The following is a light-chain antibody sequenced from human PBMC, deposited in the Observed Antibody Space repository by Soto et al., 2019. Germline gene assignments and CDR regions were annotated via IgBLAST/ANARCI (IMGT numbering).Light chain of an antibody. V-gene: IGKV3-15*01. CDR2: GAF. CDR1: QSVSYN. J-gene: IGKJ4*01. Sequence: EIVMTQSPATLSVSPGETATLSCRASQSVSYNLAWYQQKPGQGPRLLIYGAFTRATGIPARFSGSGSGTEFTLTISSLQSEDFAVYDCQQYKNWPPLTFCGGTKVEIK. CDR3: QQYKNWPPLT.